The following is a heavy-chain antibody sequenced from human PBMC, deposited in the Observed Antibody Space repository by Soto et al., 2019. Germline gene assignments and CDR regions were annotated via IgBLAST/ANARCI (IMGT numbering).Heavy chain of an antibody. V-gene: IGHV4-30-2*01. D-gene: IGHD2-15*01. CDR1: GGSISSGGHS. CDR2: IYHSGST. Sequence: QLQLQESGSGLVKPSQTLSLTCAVSGGSISSGGHSWSWIRQPPGKGLEWIGYIYHSGSTYYNPSLKSRVTISVDRSKNQFSLKLSSVTAADTAVYYCARALNGGNFDYWGQGTLVTVSS. CDR3: ARALNGGNFDY. J-gene: IGHJ4*02.